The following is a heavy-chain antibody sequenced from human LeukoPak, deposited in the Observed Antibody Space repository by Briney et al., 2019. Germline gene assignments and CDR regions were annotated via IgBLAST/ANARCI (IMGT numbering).Heavy chain of an antibody. CDR3: ARTLNYCSSTSCTWDPVGY. D-gene: IGHD2-2*01. CDR2: IITIFGKA. V-gene: IGHV1-69*13. J-gene: IGHJ4*02. Sequence: ASVKVSCKASGGTFSSYAISWVRQAPGQGLEWMGGIITIFGKANYAKKFQGRVAITADESTSTAYMELSSLRSEDTAVYYCARTLNYCSSTSCTWDPVGYWGQGTLVTVSS. CDR1: GGTFSSYA.